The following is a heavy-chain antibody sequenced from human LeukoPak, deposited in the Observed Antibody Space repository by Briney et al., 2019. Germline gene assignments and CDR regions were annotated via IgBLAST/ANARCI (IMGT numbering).Heavy chain of an antibody. V-gene: IGHV1-24*01. J-gene: IGHJ3*02. CDR2: FDPEDGET. D-gene: IGHD3-10*01. Sequence: ASVKVSCKVSGYTLTELSMHLVRQAPGKGLEWMGGFDPEDGETIYAQKFQGRVTMTEDTSTDTAYMELSSLRSEDTAVYYCATTSGNYYRDAFDIWGQGTMVTVSS. CDR1: GYTLTELS. CDR3: ATTSGNYYRDAFDI.